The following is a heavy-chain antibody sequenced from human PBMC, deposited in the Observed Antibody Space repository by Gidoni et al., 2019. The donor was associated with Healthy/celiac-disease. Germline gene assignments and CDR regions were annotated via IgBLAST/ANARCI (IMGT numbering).Heavy chain of an antibody. CDR2: INAGHGNT. Sequence: QVQLVQSGAEVKKPGASVKVSCKASGYTFTSYAMHWVRQAPGQRLEWMGWINAGHGNTKYSQKFQGRVTITRDTSASTAYMELSSLRSEDTAVYYCARGLYCSGGSCYYYYGMDVWGQGTTVTVSS. D-gene: IGHD2-15*01. V-gene: IGHV1-3*01. J-gene: IGHJ6*02. CDR3: ARGLYCSGGSCYYYYGMDV. CDR1: GYTFTSYA.